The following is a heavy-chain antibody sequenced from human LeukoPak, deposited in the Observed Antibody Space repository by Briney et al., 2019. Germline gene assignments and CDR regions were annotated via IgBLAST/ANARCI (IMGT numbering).Heavy chain of an antibody. CDR3: ARGGVDYYGSGTYYLMHYFDY. V-gene: IGHV3-23*01. Sequence: WGSLRLSCAASGFTFNTYGISWVRQVPGKGLEWVSGISGSGGATYYADSVKGRFTISRDDPHNTLYLQMNSLRAEDTAVYFCARGGVDYYGSGTYYLMHYFDYWGQGALVTVSS. D-gene: IGHD3-10*01. CDR1: GFTFNTYG. J-gene: IGHJ4*02. CDR2: ISGSGGAT.